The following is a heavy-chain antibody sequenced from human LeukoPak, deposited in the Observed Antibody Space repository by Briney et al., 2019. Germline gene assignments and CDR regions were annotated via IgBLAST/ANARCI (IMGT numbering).Heavy chain of an antibody. CDR2: ISSSGSTI. CDR1: GFTFSDYC. V-gene: IGHV3-11*01. J-gene: IGHJ4*02. CDR3: ARVLSGSYSYYFDY. Sequence: GGSLRLSCAASGFTFSDYCMGWIRQAPGKGLEWGSYISSSGSTIYYADSVKGRFTISRDNAKNSLYLQMNSLRAEDTAVYYCARVLSGSYSYYFDYWGQGTLVTVSS. D-gene: IGHD3-10*01.